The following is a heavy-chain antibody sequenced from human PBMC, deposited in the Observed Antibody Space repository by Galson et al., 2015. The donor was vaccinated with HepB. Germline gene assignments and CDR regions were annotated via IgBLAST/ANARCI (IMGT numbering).Heavy chain of an antibody. D-gene: IGHD3-10*01. CDR1: GGSISSFSYY. CDR2: FSYRGST. V-gene: IGHV4-39*01. J-gene: IGHJ4*02. Sequence: SETLSLTCTVSGGSISSFSYYWGWIRQPPGTGLEWIGSFSYRGSTYYNPSLRSRLTMSVDTSKNQLSLKLSSVTAVDTAVYYCARGTAYFDYWGQGTLVTVSS. CDR3: ARGTAYFDY.